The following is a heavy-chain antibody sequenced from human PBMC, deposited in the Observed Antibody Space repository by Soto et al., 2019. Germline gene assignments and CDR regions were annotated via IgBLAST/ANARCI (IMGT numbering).Heavy chain of an antibody. CDR2: VYYSGTT. CDR1: GGSVSDKTYY. CDR3: ARTTAVPNTLRSRYFFDY. J-gene: IGHJ4*02. V-gene: IGHV4-61*01. Sequence: SETLCLTCSVSGGSVSDKTYYWSWIRQPPGQRLEWIEYVYYSGTTNYNPSLKSRVTISVDLSKNRFSLRLSSVTTADTALYYCARTTAVPNTLRSRYFFDYWGQGTLVTVSS. D-gene: IGHD4-17*01.